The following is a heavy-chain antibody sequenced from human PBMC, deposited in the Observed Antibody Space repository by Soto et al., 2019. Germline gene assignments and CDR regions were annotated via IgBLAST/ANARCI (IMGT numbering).Heavy chain of an antibody. J-gene: IGHJ5*02. CDR1: GGSISSSSYY. V-gene: IGHV4-39*01. D-gene: IGHD5-18*01. CDR2: IYYSGST. Sequence: QLQLQESGPGLVKPSETLSLTCTVSGGSISSSSYYWGWIRQPPGKGLEWIGSIYYSGSTYYNPSLKSRVTISVDTSKNQFSLKLSSVTAADTAVYYCERQRGYSYGSDMLADNWFDPWGQGTLVTVSS. CDR3: ERQRGYSYGSDMLADNWFDP.